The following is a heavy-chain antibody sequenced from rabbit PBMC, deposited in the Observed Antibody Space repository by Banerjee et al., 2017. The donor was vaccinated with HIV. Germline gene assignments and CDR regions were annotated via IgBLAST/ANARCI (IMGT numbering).Heavy chain of an antibody. CDR2: IYTGSGST. V-gene: IGHV1S45*01. CDR3: VRVNSGLNL. D-gene: IGHD4-1*01. J-gene: IGHJ4*01. Sequence: EESGGGLVQPEGSLTLTCTASGFSFSSSYWICWVRQAPGKGLEWIGCIYTGSGSTYYATWVNGRFTISSHNAQNTLYLQLNSLTAADTATYFCVRVNSGLNLWGQGTLVTVS. CDR1: GFSFSSSYW.